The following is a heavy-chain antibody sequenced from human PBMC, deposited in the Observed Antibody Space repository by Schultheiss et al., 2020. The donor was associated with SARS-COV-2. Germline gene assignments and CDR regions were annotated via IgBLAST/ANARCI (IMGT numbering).Heavy chain of an antibody. CDR1: GFTFSSHW. J-gene: IGHJ4*02. V-gene: IGHV3-23*01. CDR3: ARETGDGYNYFDY. D-gene: IGHD5-24*01. Sequence: GGSLRLSCVVSGFTFSSHWMSWVRQAPGKGLEWVSAISGSGGSTYYADSVKGRFTISRDNSKNTLYLQMNSLRAEDTAVYYCARETGDGYNYFDYWGQGTLVTVSS. CDR2: ISGSGGST.